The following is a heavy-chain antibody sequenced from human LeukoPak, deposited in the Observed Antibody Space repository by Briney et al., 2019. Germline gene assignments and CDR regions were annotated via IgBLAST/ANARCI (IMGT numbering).Heavy chain of an antibody. CDR1: GGSFSGYY. CDR2: INHSGST. Sequence: SETLSLTCAVYGGSFSGYYWSWIRQPPGKGLEWIGEINHSGSTNYNPSLKSRVTISVDTSKNQFSLKLSSVTAADTAVYYCATRTVTAFDYWGQGTLVTVSS. V-gene: IGHV4-34*01. CDR3: ATRTVTAFDY. J-gene: IGHJ4*02. D-gene: IGHD4-17*01.